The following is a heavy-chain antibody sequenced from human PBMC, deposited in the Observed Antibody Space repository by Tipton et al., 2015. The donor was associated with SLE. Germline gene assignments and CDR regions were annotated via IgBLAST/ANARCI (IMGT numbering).Heavy chain of an antibody. CDR2: ISSSSSTI. D-gene: IGHD2-2*01. V-gene: IGHV3-48*01. Sequence: PLRLSCAASGFTFSSYSMNWVRQAPGKGLEWVSYISSSSSTIYYADSVKGRFTISRDNAKNSLYLQMNSLRGEDTAVYYCASLVVVPGATGDYWGQGTLVPVSS. J-gene: IGHJ4*02. CDR1: GFTFSSYS. CDR3: ASLVVVPGATGDY.